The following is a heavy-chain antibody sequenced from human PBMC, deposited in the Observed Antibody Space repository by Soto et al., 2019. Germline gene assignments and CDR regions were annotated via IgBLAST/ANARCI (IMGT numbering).Heavy chain of an antibody. CDR1: GGSISSGGYY. D-gene: IGHD6-6*01. CDR3: ARDTRGIAARPYYYYGMDV. Sequence: QVQLQESGPGLVKPSQNLSLTCTVSGGSISSGGYYWGWSRQNPGKGLEWIGYIYYSASTYYNPSFKSRVTLSVVPSKDHFSLKMSSVDAADTAVYYCARDTRGIAARPYYYYGMDVWGQGTTVTVSS. V-gene: IGHV4-31*03. J-gene: IGHJ6*02. CDR2: IYYSAST.